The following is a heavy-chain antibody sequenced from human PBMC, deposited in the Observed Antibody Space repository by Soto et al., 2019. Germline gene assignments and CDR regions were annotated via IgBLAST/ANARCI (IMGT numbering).Heavy chain of an antibody. CDR2: IRSKTYGATI. V-gene: IGHV3-49*04. D-gene: IGHD1-26*01. CDR3: TRGQAGGSYSDF. CDR1: GFTFRDHA. Sequence: HPGGSLRLSCAASGFTFRDHAMSWVRQTPGIGLECVGFIRSKTYGATIEYAASVKGRFTISRDDSKSTVYLQMNSLKTEDTAVYFCTRGQAGGSYSDFWGQGTLVTVSS. J-gene: IGHJ4*02.